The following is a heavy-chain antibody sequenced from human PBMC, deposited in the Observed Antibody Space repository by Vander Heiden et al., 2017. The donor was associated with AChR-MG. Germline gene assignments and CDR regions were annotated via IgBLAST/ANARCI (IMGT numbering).Heavy chain of an antibody. Sequence: QVQLVQSGAEVKKPGASVKVSCKASGYTFTSYAMHWVRQAPGQRLEWMGWINAGNGNTKYSQKVQGRVTITRDTSASTAYMELSSLRYEDTAVYYCASEPSIAVYRSLDYWGQGTLVTVSS. CDR1: GYTFTSYA. CDR2: INAGNGNT. V-gene: IGHV1-3*01. CDR3: ASEPSIAVYRSLDY. D-gene: IGHD6-19*01. J-gene: IGHJ4*02.